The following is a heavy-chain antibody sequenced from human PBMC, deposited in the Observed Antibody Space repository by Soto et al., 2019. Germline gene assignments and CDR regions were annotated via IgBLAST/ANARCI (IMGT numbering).Heavy chain of an antibody. Sequence: ASVKVSCKASGYTFTSYGISWVRQAPGQGLEWMGWISAYNGNTNYAQKLQGRVTMTTDTSTSTAYMELRSLRSDDTAVYYCARSGYYDILTGYYTYYGMDVWGQGTTVTVSS. D-gene: IGHD3-9*01. J-gene: IGHJ6*02. CDR2: ISAYNGNT. CDR1: GYTFTSYG. CDR3: ARSGYYDILTGYYTYYGMDV. V-gene: IGHV1-18*01.